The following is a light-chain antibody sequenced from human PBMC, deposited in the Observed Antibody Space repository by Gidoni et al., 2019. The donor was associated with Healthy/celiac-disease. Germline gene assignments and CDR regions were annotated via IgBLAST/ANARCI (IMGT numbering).Light chain of an antibody. CDR2: AAS. V-gene: IGKV1-39*01. CDR3: QQSYSTPYS. CDR1: QSISSY. J-gene: IGKJ2*01. Sequence: DSQMTKAPSALSASVGDRVTSTCRASQSISSYLNWYQQKPGKAPTLLIYAASSLQSGVPSRFSGSGSGTDFTLTISSLQPEDFATYYCQQSYSTPYSFGQGTKLEIK.